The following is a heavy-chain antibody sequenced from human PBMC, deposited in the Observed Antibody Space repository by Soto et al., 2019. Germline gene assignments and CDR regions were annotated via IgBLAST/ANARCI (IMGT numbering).Heavy chain of an antibody. J-gene: IGHJ4*02. V-gene: IGHV3-30*18. CDR2: ISYDGSNK. D-gene: IGHD2-15*01. CDR1: GFTFSSYG. Sequence: GGSLRLSCAASGFTFSSYGMHWVRQAPGKGLEWVAVISYDGSNKYYADSVKGRFTISRDNSKNTRYLQMNRLRTEDTAVNYFANIGRNFYCSGGSCSSGNYWGQGTLVTVSS. CDR3: ANIGRNFYCSGGSCSSGNY.